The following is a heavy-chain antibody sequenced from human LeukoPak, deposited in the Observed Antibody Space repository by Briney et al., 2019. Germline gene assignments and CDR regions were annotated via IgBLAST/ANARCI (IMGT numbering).Heavy chain of an antibody. CDR3: ASSTGRTTNFDY. Sequence: GRSLRLFCGASGFNFSNYWMTWVRQAPGKGLEWVSYISFSSTTIYYADSVKGRFTISRDNAKNSLYLQMNSLRAEDTAVYYCASSTGRTTNFDYWGRGTLVTVSS. D-gene: IGHD1-7*01. J-gene: IGHJ4*02. CDR2: ISFSSTTI. V-gene: IGHV3-48*04. CDR1: GFNFSNYW.